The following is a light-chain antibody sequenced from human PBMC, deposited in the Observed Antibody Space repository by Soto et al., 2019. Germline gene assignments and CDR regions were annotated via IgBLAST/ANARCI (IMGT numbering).Light chain of an antibody. J-gene: IGKJ3*01. CDR3: QQSYTTVFS. CDR2: AAS. CDR1: QSINIY. V-gene: IGKV1-39*01. Sequence: DIHMTQSPSSLSASVGDRVTITCRASQSINIYLNWYQQKQGKAPTLLIYAASSLQCGFPSRFIGRGDGTDFTRPITSLQPEGFATYFCQQSYTTVFSFGPGTKVDF.